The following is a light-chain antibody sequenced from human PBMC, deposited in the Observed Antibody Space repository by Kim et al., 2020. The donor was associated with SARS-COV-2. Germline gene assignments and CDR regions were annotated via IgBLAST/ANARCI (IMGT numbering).Light chain of an antibody. CDR2: EDN. V-gene: IGLV6-57*02. CDR3: QSYDSRSVV. CDR1: CGRIAARY. Sequence: GKTVPISCTGSCGRIAARYVQWYQQRPGSVPTIVIYEDNQRPSGVPDRFSGSIDSSSNSAFLTISGLKPEDEADYYCQSYDSRSVVFGGGTQLTVL. J-gene: IGLJ2*01.